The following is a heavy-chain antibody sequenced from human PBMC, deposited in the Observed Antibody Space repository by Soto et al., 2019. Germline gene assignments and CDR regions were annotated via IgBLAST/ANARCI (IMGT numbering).Heavy chain of an antibody. Sequence: PSETLSLTCTVSGGSISSGGYYWSWIRQHPGKGLEWIGYIYYSGSTYYNPSLKSRVTISVDTSKNQFSLKLSSVTAADTAVYYCARTLRYFDWLNGPIFDYWGQGTLVTGLL. CDR1: GGSISSGGYY. CDR3: ARTLRYFDWLNGPIFDY. J-gene: IGHJ4*02. V-gene: IGHV4-31*03. CDR2: IYYSGST. D-gene: IGHD3-9*01.